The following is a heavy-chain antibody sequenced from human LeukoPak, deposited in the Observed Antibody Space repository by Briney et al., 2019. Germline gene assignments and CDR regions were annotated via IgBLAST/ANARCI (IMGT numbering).Heavy chain of an antibody. CDR1: GFTFSNYW. Sequence: GGSLRLSCAASGFTFSNYWMSWVRQAPGKGLEWVSGISVSGHKTYYADSVKGRFTISKDNSKNTLYLQMNSLRAEDTAVYYCAKSGRSSSWYYFDYWGQGTLVTVSS. CDR3: AKSGRSSSWYYFDY. CDR2: ISVSGHKT. V-gene: IGHV3-23*01. J-gene: IGHJ4*02. D-gene: IGHD6-13*01.